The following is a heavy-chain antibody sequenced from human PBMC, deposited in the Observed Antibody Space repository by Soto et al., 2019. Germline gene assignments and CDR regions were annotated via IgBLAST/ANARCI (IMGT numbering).Heavy chain of an antibody. V-gene: IGHV3-21*01. CDR2: ISSSSTYI. CDR1: GFTFRSYS. Sequence: PVESRRLACAACGFTFRSYSMNWVSQAPGKGAEWVSSISSSSTYISYGESAKGRFSISRDNAKKSLYLQMNSLRAADTAVYYCPRDPLVSGWYQPFDYWGQGTLETVSS. D-gene: IGHD6-19*01. CDR3: PRDPLVSGWYQPFDY. J-gene: IGHJ4*02.